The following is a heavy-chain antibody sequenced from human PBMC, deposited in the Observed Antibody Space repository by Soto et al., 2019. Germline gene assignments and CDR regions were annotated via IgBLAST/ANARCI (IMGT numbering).Heavy chain of an antibody. CDR2: IYYNGNT. J-gene: IGHJ6*02. D-gene: IGHD3-10*01. Sequence: QVQVQESGPGLVKPSQTLSLKCSVSGGSIGSRDYYWSWIRQHPEKGLEWIGSIYYNGNTDYNPSLRCRPTMSLDTSMNEFSLKLTSVTAADTAVYYCARDKGGAALKGSGIDVWGQGTTVTVS. CDR1: GGSIGSRDYY. V-gene: IGHV4-31*02. CDR3: ARDKGGAALKGSGIDV.